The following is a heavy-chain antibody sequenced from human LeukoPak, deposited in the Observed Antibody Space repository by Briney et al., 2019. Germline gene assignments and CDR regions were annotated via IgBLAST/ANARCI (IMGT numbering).Heavy chain of an antibody. J-gene: IGHJ5*02. CDR1: GGTFSSYT. Sequence: SVKVSCKASGGTFSSYTISWVRQAPGQGLEWMGRIIPILGIANYAQRFQGRVTITADKSTSTAYMELSRLRSEDTAVYYCARAPPDTAMVAWFDPWGQGTLVTVSS. V-gene: IGHV1-69*02. D-gene: IGHD5-18*01. CDR3: ARAPPDTAMVAWFDP. CDR2: IIPILGIA.